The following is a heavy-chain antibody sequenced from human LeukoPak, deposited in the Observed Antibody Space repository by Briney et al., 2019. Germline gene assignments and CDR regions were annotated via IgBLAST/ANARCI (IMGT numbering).Heavy chain of an antibody. CDR1: GYTFTGYY. D-gene: IGHD5-12*01. CDR3: ARDGDIVATSPYYYYYYMDV. Sequence: ASVKVSCKASGYTFTGYYMHWVRQAPGQGLEWMGWINPNSGGTNYAQKFQGRVTMTRDMSISTAYMELSRLRSDDTAVYYCARDGDIVATSPYYYYYYMDVWGKGTTVTVSS. CDR2: INPNSGGT. V-gene: IGHV1-2*02. J-gene: IGHJ6*03.